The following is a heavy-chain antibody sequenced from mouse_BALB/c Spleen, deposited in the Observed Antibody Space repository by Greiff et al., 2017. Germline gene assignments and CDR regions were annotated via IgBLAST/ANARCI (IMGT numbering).Heavy chain of an antibody. J-gene: IGHJ4*01. CDR2: IYPGGGYT. CDR3: ARLDVRRGSYAMDY. D-gene: IGHD2-14*01. V-gene: IGHV1-63*02. Sequence: VQGVESGAELVRPGTSVKMSCKAAGYTFTNYWIGWVKQRPGHGLEWIGDIYPGGGYTNYNEKFKGKATLTADTSSSTAYMQLSSLTSEDSAIYYCARLDVRRGSYAMDYWGQGTSVTVSS. CDR1: GYTFTNYW.